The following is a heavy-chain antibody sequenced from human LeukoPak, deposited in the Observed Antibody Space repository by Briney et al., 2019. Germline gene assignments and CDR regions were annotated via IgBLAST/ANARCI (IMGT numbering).Heavy chain of an antibody. Sequence: WGTLRLSCAASGFTFSRYWMSWVRQAPGKGLEWVANIKQNGGAKYYGDFVNGRFTISSDNAKNSLYLQMNSLRAEDTAVYYCASVKGPLNWYFDLWGRGTLVTVSS. CDR1: GFTFSRYW. J-gene: IGHJ2*01. V-gene: IGHV3-7*01. CDR3: ASVKGPLNWYFDL. CDR2: IKQNGGAK.